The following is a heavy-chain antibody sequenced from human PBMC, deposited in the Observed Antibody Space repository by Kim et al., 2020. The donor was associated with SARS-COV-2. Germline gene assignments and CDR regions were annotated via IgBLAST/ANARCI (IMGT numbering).Heavy chain of an antibody. CDR1: GFTFSRYA. V-gene: IGHV3-23*01. D-gene: IGHD4-17*01. CDR2: ISGSGART. CDR3: ATVVGNDYGAQFDY. J-gene: IGHJ4*02. Sequence: GGSLRLSCAASGFTFSRYAMSWVRQAPGEGLDWVSAISGSGARTYYADSVKGRFTISRDNSKNPVYLQMNSLRAEDTAVYYRATVVGNDYGAQFDYWGQGTLVTVSS.